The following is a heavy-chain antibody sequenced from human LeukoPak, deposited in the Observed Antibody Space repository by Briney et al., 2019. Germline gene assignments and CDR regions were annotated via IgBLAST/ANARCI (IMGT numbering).Heavy chain of an antibody. CDR2: IYTSGST. D-gene: IGHD2-15*01. CDR1: GGSISSYY. Sequence: SETLSLTCTVSGGSISSYYWSWIRQPAGKGLEWMGRIYTSGSTYYNPSLKSRVTMSVDTPKNQFSLNLTSVTAADTAVYYCARGPQCSGFSCGFDYWGQGTLVTVSS. J-gene: IGHJ4*02. V-gene: IGHV4-4*07. CDR3: ARGPQCSGFSCGFDY.